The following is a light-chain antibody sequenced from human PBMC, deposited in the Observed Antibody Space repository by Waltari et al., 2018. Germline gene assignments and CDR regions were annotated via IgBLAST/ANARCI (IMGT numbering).Light chain of an antibody. J-gene: IGKJ2*01. CDR1: QSVSSSY. V-gene: IGKV3-20*01. Sequence: EIVLTQSPGTLSLYPGERATLSCRASQSVSSSYLAWYQQKPGQAPRLLIYGASSRVTGIPDRFSGSGSGTDFTFTISRLEPEDFAVYYCQQYGSSPYTFGQGTKLEIK. CDR2: GAS. CDR3: QQYGSSPYT.